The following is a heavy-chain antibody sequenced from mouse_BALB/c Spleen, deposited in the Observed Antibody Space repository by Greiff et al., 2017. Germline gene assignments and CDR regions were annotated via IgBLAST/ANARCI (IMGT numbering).Heavy chain of an antibody. J-gene: IGHJ2*01. V-gene: IGHV5-17*02. D-gene: IGHD2-1*01. CDR3: ARSYGNCFDY. Sequence: EVKLVESGGGLVQPGGSRKLSCAASGFTFSSFGMHWVRQAPEKGLEWVAYISSGSSTIYYADTVKGRFTISRDNPKNTLFLQMTSLRSEDTAMYYCARSYGNCFDYWGQGTTLTVSS. CDR1: GFTFSSFG. CDR2: ISSGSSTI.